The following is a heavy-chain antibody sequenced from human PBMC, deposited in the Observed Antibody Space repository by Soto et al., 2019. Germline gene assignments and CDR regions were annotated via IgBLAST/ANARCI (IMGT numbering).Heavy chain of an antibody. CDR1: GFTFRNQD. CDR2: ISGRGGVT. V-gene: IGHV3-23*01. CDR3: AKDRQFRSYYESAGHYND. Sequence: EVQLLESGGGLVQPGGSLRLTCVGSGFTFRNQDMRSVRQAPGKGLEWVSGISGRGGVTYYADSVKGRFTISRDNSKNTLYLQMNNLRANDTAVYYCAKDRQFRSYYESAGHYNDWGQGTLVTVSS. J-gene: IGHJ4*02. D-gene: IGHD3-22*01.